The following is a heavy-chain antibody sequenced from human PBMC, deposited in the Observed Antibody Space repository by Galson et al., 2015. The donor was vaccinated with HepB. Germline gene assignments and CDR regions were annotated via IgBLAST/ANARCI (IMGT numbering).Heavy chain of an antibody. D-gene: IGHD2-2*02. CDR3: TTANTIH. J-gene: IGHJ4*02. V-gene: IGHV3-15*07. Sequence: SLRLSCAASGFTFSSVAMDWVRQAPGRGLEWVARISIKTDGGTTEYAAPVKGRFTISRDDSKNTLYLQMNSLKTEDTAVYYCTTANTIHWGQGTLVTVSS. CDR1: GFTFSSVA. CDR2: ISIKTDGGTT.